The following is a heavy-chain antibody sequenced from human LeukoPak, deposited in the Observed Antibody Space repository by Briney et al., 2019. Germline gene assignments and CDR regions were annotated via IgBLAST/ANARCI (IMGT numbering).Heavy chain of an antibody. V-gene: IGHV4-38-2*02. CDR2: IYYSGST. D-gene: IGHD1-26*01. Sequence: PSETLSLTCTVSGYSISSGYYWGWIRQPPGKGLERIGSIYYSGSTYYNPSLKSRVTISVDTSKNQFSLKLTSMTAADTAVYYCAIGGRWELPRPYAFDIWGQGTMVTVSS. CDR1: GYSISSGYY. J-gene: IGHJ3*02. CDR3: AIGGRWELPRPYAFDI.